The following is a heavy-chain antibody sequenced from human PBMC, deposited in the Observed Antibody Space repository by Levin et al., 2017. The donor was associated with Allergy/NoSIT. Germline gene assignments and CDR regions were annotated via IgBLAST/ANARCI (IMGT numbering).Heavy chain of an antibody. V-gene: IGHV5-51*01. CDR3: ARHEGVEGGLTTDPWGIDH. Sequence: GESLKISCQASGYRFTNYWIGWVRQLPGRGLEWMGIIYPANSNTRYSPSFQGQVAISADISVDTIYLQWNSLEASDTAIYYCARHEGVEGGLTTDPWGIDHWGQGTLVTVSS. D-gene: IGHD3-16*01. CDR2: IYPANSNT. CDR1: GYRFTNYW. J-gene: IGHJ4*02.